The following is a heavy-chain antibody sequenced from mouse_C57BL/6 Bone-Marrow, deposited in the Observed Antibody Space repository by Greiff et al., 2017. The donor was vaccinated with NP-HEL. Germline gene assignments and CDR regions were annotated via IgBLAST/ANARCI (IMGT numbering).Heavy chain of an antibody. CDR2: IDPSDSET. J-gene: IGHJ3*01. CDR3: ARFPYGSPFAY. Sequence: QVQLQQSGAELVRPGSSVKLSCKASGYTFTSYWMHWVKQRPIQGLEWIGNIDPSDSETHYNQKFKDKATLTVDKSSSTAYMQLSILTSEDSAVYFCARFPYGSPFAYWGQGTLVTVSA. D-gene: IGHD1-1*01. V-gene: IGHV1-52*01. CDR1: GYTFTSYW.